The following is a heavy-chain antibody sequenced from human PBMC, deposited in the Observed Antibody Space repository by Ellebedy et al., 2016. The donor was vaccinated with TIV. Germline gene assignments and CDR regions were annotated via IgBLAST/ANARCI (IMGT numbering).Heavy chain of an antibody. D-gene: IGHD3-10*01. CDR1: GYRFTDYW. V-gene: IGHV5-51*01. CDR2: INVGNSDT. CDR3: ARRLLWFGSGEYFFDY. J-gene: IGHJ4*02. Sequence: GESLKISCTGSGYRFTDYWIGWVRPMPGKGLEWIGIINVGNSDTSYIPSFQGQVTISADTSISSAYLQWSSLKASDTAMYYCARRLLWFGSGEYFFDYWGQGTLVTVSS.